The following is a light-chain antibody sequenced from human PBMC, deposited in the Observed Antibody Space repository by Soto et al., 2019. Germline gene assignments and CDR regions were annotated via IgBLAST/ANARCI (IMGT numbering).Light chain of an antibody. CDR2: DAS. Sequence: DIQMTQSPSTLSASVGDRVTITCRASQSISCWLAWYQQKPGKAPKLLIYDASNLQSGVPSRFSGRESGTEFTLTINSLQPDDVATYYCQQYKSSYTFGQGTKLEIK. CDR1: QSISCW. V-gene: IGKV1-5*01. CDR3: QQYKSSYT. J-gene: IGKJ2*01.